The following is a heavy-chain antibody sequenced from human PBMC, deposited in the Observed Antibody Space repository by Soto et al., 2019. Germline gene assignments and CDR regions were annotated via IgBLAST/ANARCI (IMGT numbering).Heavy chain of an antibody. CDR3: ARAALGCSGGSCPTSYYYYGMDV. D-gene: IGHD2-15*01. CDR1: GGTFSSYA. J-gene: IGHJ6*02. CDR2: IIPIFGTA. Sequence: SVKVSCKASGGTFSSYAISWVRQAPGQGLEWMGGIIPIFGTANYAQKFQGRVTITADESTSTAYMELSSLRSEDTAVYYCARAALGCSGGSCPTSYYYYGMDVWGQGTTVTVSS. V-gene: IGHV1-69*13.